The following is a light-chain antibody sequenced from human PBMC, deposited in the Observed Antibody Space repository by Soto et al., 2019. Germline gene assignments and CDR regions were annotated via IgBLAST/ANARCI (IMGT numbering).Light chain of an antibody. V-gene: IGLV2-8*01. CDR1: SSDVGGYNY. Sequence: QSVLTQPPSASGSPGQSVTISCTGTSSDVGGYNYVSWYQQHPGKAHKLMIYEVNKRPSGVPDRFSGSKSGNTASLTFFGLQAEDEADYYCNSYAGSNNFDFGTGTKVTVL. J-gene: IGLJ1*01. CDR2: EVN. CDR3: NSYAGSNNFD.